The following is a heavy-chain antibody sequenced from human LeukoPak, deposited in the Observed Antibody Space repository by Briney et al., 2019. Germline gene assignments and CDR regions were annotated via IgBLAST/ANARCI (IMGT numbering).Heavy chain of an antibody. CDR3: VRFALTSSLDH. D-gene: IGHD6-13*01. CDR1: GYKSTNNW. Sequence: GASLKISCKISGYKSTNNWIGWVRQVPGKGLEWMGRIYPGYSDAKYSPCFQGQVTLSVDASISTAYLQLSGLRASDTAIYYCVRFALTSSLDHWGQGTLVTVSS. J-gene: IGHJ5*02. CDR2: IYPGYSDA. V-gene: IGHV5-51*01.